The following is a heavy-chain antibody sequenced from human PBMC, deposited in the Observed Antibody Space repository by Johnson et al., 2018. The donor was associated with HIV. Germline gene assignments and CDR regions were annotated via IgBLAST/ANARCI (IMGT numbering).Heavy chain of an antibody. Sequence: QMQLVESGGGLIQPGGSLRLSCAASGFTVSSNYMNWIRQAPGKGLEWVSYISSRGSSIYYADSVKGRFTISRDNAKNSLYLQMNSLRAEDTAVYYCASPAAGNGGAFDIWGQGTMVTVSS. V-gene: IGHV3-11*04. CDR3: ASPAAGNGGAFDI. D-gene: IGHD1-1*01. J-gene: IGHJ3*02. CDR1: GFTVSSNY. CDR2: ISSRGSSI.